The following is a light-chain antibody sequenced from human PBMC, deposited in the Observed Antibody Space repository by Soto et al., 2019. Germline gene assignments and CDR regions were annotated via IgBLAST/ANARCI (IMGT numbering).Light chain of an antibody. V-gene: IGLV2-23*01. J-gene: IGLJ3*02. CDR3: CSYAGSKSWV. CDR1: SSDVGTYSL. Sequence: QSVLTQPASVSGSPGQSITISCTGTSSDVGTYSLVSWYQQHPGKAPKLMIYEGSKRPSGVSNRFSGSKSGNTASLTISGLQAEDEADYYCCSYAGSKSWVFGGGTKLTVL. CDR2: EGS.